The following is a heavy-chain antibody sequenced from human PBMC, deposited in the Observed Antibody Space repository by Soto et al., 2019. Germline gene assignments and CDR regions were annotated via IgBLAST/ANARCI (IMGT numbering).Heavy chain of an antibody. CDR3: ARSLDFDKNFDS. V-gene: IGHV4-59*01. J-gene: IGHJ4*02. D-gene: IGHD3-9*01. Sequence: TSETLSLTCTVSGGSITNYYWSWIRQPPGKGLEWIGHIYYSGSTVYNPSLRSRVTISVDTSKKKFSLNMNSVTAADTALYYCARSLDFDKNFDSWGQGTLVTVSS. CDR1: GGSITNYY. CDR2: IYYSGST.